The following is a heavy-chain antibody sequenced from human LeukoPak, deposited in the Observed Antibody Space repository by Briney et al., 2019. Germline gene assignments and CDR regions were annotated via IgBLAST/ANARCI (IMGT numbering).Heavy chain of an antibody. CDR2: INHSGST. V-gene: IGHV4-34*01. Sequence: TSETLSLTCAVYGGSFSGYYWSWIRQPPGKGLEWIGEINHSGSTNYNPSLKSRVTISVDTSKNQFSLKLSSVTAADTAVYYCASGAYYDYVWGSYRANYFDYWGQGTLVTVSS. D-gene: IGHD3-16*02. J-gene: IGHJ4*02. CDR3: ASGAYYDYVWGSYRANYFDY. CDR1: GGSFSGYY.